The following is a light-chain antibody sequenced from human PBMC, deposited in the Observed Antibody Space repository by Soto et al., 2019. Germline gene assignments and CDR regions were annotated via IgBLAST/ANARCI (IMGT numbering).Light chain of an antibody. CDR2: YTS. CDR3: QQYNKCPIT. J-gene: IGKJ5*01. V-gene: IGKV3-15*01. CDR1: QSVGSD. Sequence: EIVMTHSPSTLSVSPGGSANLSCRASQSVGSDLAWYQQKTGQAPRLLIYYTSTRATGFPDRFTGGGPGTESTLTISRLQSEDSAFYYCQQYNKCPITFGPGTRLEI.